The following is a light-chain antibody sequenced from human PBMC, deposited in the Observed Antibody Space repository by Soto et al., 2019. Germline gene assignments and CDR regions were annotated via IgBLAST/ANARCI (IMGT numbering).Light chain of an antibody. Sequence: EIVMTQSPATLSVSPGERATLSCRASQSVNSNYLAWYQQTPGQAPSLLIYAISKRATDIPDRFSGSGSGTEFTLTISSLQPEDFATYYCQQHGQWPITFGQGTRLEIK. CDR1: QSVNSN. CDR2: AIS. J-gene: IGKJ5*01. CDR3: QQHGQWPIT. V-gene: IGKV3D-15*01.